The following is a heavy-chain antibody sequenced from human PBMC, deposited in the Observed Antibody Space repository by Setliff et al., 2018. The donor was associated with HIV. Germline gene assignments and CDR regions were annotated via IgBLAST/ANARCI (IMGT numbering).Heavy chain of an antibody. Sequence: ASVKVSCKASGHTFNSYGISWVRQAPGQGPEWVGWIATYNGNTNYAQRLQGRVTLTTDTSTSTAYMELRSLRFDDTAVYFCARGVSQAYTYGSGAYYYFDFWGLGTLVTVS. J-gene: IGHJ4*02. CDR3: ARGVSQAYTYGSGAYYYFDF. D-gene: IGHD6-19*01. CDR1: GHTFNSYG. V-gene: IGHV1-18*01. CDR2: IATYNGNT.